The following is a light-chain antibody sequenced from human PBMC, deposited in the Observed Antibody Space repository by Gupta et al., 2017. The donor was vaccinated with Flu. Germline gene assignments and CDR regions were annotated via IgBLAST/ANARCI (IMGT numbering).Light chain of an antibody. CDR3: SSYTSSSAYV. J-gene: IGLJ1*01. CDR2: EVS. CDR1: SSDVGGYDY. V-gene: IGLV2-14*01. Sequence: QSALTQPASVPGSPGQSITISCTGTSSDVGGYDYVSWYEQHPGKVPKLIIYEVSNRPSGVSNRFSGSKSGNTASLTISGLQPEDEADYYCSSYTSSSAYVFGTGTKVSVL.